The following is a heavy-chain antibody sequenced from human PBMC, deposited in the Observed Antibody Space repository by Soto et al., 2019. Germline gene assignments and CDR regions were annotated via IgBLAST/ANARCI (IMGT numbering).Heavy chain of an antibody. CDR2: IKSKTGGGTT. Sequence: PGGSLILSCAASGFTFSSYSMNWVRQAPGKGLEWVGRIKSKTGGGTTDYAAPVKGRFTISRDDSKNTLYLQMNSLKTEDTAVYYCTTVLPAAGDYWGQGTLVTVSS. D-gene: IGHD6-13*01. J-gene: IGHJ4*02. CDR3: TTVLPAAGDY. V-gene: IGHV3-15*07. CDR1: GFTFSSYS.